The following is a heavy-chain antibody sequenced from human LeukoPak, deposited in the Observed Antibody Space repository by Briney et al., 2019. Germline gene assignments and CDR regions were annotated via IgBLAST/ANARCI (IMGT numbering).Heavy chain of an antibody. CDR3: TRGPTQWLYYGMDV. D-gene: IGHD5-24*01. V-gene: IGHV3-49*04. CDR2: IRSKAYGGTT. CDR1: GFTFGDHA. J-gene: IGHJ6*02. Sequence: PGRSLRLSCTASGFTFGDHAMSWVRQAPGKGLEWVGFIRSKAYGGTTEYAASVEGRFTISRDDSKSIAYLQMNSLKIEDTAVYYCTRGPTQWLYYGMDVWGQGTTVTVSS.